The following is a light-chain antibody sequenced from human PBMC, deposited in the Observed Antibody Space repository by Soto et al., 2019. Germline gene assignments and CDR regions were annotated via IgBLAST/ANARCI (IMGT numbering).Light chain of an antibody. V-gene: IGKV1-27*01. Sequence: DIQLTQSPSSLSASVGDRVTITCRASQDISNYLAWYQQKPGKVPERLIYAASTLQSGVPSRFSGSGSGTDFTLTISSLQPGDVATYSCQQFDTAPSTFGQGTKLEIK. CDR3: QQFDTAPST. J-gene: IGKJ2*01. CDR2: AAS. CDR1: QDISNY.